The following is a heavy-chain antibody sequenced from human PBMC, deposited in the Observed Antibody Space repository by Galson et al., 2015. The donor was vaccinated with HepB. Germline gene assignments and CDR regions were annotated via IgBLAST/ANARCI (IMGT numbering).Heavy chain of an antibody. J-gene: IGHJ5*02. V-gene: IGHV1-46*01. CDR1: GYTFTSYY. D-gene: IGHD6-13*01. CDR2: INPSGGST. Sequence: VKVSCKASGYTFTSYYMNWVRQAPGQGLEWMGIINPSGGSTSYAQKFQGRVTMIRDTSTSTVYMELSSLRFEDTAVYYCAREGAHSTSWYPDRYNWFDPWGQGTLVTVSS. CDR3: AREGAHSTSWYPDRYNWFDP.